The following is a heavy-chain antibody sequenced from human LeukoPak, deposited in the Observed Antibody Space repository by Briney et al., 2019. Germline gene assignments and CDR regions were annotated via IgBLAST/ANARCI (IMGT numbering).Heavy chain of an antibody. CDR2: ISSSGNAI. Sequence: GGSLRLSCAASGFTFGSFGMNWVRQAPGRGLEWVSYISSSGNAIYYAESVKGRFTISGDNARNSLYLQMDSLRVEDTAVYYCARAPLEIVGIDYWGQGTLVTVSS. CDR1: GFTFGSFG. J-gene: IGHJ4*02. D-gene: IGHD1-26*01. CDR3: ARAPLEIVGIDY. V-gene: IGHV3-48*01.